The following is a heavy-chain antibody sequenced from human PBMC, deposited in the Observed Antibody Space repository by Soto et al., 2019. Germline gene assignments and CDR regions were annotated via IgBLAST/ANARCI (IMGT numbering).Heavy chain of an antibody. J-gene: IGHJ5*02. CDR2: IYWDDDK. V-gene: IGHV2-5*02. Sequence: PGKALEWLALIYWDDDKRYSPSLKSRLTITKDTSKNQVVLTMTNMDPVDTATYYCAPRNMRLVRTNWFALWGQGTLVTGFS. CDR3: APRNMRLVRTNWFAL. D-gene: IGHD3-16*01.